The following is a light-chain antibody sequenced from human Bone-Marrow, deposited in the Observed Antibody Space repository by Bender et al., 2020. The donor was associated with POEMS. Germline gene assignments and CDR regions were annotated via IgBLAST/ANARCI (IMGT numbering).Light chain of an antibody. CDR3: CSYAGRFTWV. J-gene: IGLJ3*02. V-gene: IGLV2-23*02. CDR1: SNDVGSHNL. CDR2: AVN. Sequence: QSALAQPASVSGSPGQSITISCTGTSNDVGSHNLVSWYQQHPGKAPKLIVYAVNKRPSGISDRFSGSKSGNTASLTISGLQAEDEADYYCCSYAGRFTWVFGGGSKLTVL.